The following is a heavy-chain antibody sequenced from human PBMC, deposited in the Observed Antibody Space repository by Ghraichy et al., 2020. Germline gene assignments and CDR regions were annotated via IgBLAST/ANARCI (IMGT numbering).Heavy chain of an antibody. Sequence: TLSLTCAVYGGSFSGYYWSWIRQPPGKGLEWIGEINHSGSTNYNPSLKCRVTISVDTSKNQFSLKLSSVTAADTAVYYCAGSFTYYDILTGINWFDPWGQGTLVTVSS. D-gene: IGHD3-9*01. V-gene: IGHV4-34*01. CDR1: GGSFSGYY. J-gene: IGHJ5*02. CDR3: AGSFTYYDILTGINWFDP. CDR2: INHSGST.